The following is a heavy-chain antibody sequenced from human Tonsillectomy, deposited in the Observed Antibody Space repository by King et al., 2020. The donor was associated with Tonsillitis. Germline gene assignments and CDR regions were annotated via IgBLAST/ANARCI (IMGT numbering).Heavy chain of an antibody. J-gene: IGHJ6*03. V-gene: IGHV4-59*08. CDR1: GGSISSYY. CDR3: ARHPKDYYMDV. CDR2: IYYSGST. Sequence: VQLQESGPGLVKPSETLSLTCTVSGGSISSYYWSWIRQPPGKGLEWIGYIYYSGSTNYNPSLKSRVTISVDTSKNQFSLKLSSVTAADTAVYYCARHPKDYYMDVWGKGTTVTVSS.